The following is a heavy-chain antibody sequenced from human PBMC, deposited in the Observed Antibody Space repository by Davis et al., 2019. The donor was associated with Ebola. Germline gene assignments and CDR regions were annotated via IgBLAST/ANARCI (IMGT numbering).Heavy chain of an antibody. CDR1: GFTFSSYG. V-gene: IGHV3-33*01. D-gene: IGHD6-6*01. CDR2: IWYDGSNK. Sequence: GGSLRLSCAASGFTFSSYGMHWVRQAPGKGLEWVAVIWYDGSNKYYADSVKGRFTISRDNSKNTLYLQMNSLSAEDTAVYYCARDRAARPYYYYYGMDVWGQGTTVTVSS. CDR3: ARDRAARPYYYYYGMDV. J-gene: IGHJ6*02.